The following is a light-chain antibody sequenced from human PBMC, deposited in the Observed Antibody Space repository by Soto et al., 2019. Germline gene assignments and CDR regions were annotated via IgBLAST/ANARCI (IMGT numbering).Light chain of an antibody. Sequence: EIVLTQSPGTLSLSPGERATLSCRASQSVSSSSLVWYQQKPGQPLRLLIYGASSRATGIPDRFSGSGSGTDFALTISRLEPEELAVYYCQQYDGSPSTFGQGTKLESK. CDR1: QSVSSSS. CDR2: GAS. J-gene: IGKJ2*01. V-gene: IGKV3-20*01. CDR3: QQYDGSPST.